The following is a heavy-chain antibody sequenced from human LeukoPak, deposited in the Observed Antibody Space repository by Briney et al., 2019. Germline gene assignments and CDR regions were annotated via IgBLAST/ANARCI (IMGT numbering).Heavy chain of an antibody. V-gene: IGHV3-21*01. Sequence: GGSLRLSCAASGFSFSSFSMNWVRQAPGKGLEWVSYISGGSSFTYYVDSVKGRFTISRDNAKNSLYLQMNSLRAEDTAVYYCARDLGYSSGPNYWGQGTLVTVSS. CDR3: ARDLGYSSGPNY. CDR2: ISGGSSFT. D-gene: IGHD6-19*01. CDR1: GFSFSSFS. J-gene: IGHJ4*02.